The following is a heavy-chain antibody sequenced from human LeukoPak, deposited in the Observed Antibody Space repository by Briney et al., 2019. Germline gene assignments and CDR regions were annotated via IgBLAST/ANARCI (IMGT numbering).Heavy chain of an antibody. CDR1: GGSFSGYY. CDR2: INHSGST. CDR3: ARGGGIAARLNYFDY. D-gene: IGHD6-6*01. V-gene: IGHV4-34*01. Sequence: PSETLSLTCAVYGGSFSGYYWSWIRQPPGKGLEWIGEINHSGSTNYNPSLKSRVTISVDTSKNQFSQKLSSVTAADTAVYYCARGGGIAARLNYFDYWGQGTLVTVSS. J-gene: IGHJ4*02.